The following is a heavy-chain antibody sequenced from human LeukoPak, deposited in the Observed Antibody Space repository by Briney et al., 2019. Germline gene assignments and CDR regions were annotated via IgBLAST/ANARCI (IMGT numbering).Heavy chain of an antibody. Sequence: GGSLRLSCAASGFTFSSYWMTWVRQAPGKGLEWVANIKQNGSEKYYVDSVKGRFTISRDNAKNSLYLQMNSLRAEDTAVYYCARDAGGYYYGSGSYYIFDYWGQGTLVTVSS. CDR1: GFTFSSYW. J-gene: IGHJ4*02. CDR3: ARDAGGYYYGSGSYYIFDY. V-gene: IGHV3-7*01. D-gene: IGHD3-10*01. CDR2: IKQNGSEK.